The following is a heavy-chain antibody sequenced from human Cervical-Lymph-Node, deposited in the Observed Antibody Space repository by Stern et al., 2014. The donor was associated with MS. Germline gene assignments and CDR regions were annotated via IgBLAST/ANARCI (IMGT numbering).Heavy chain of an antibody. V-gene: IGHV3-9*01. CDR3: ARDRQPGSTFVEWYFDL. J-gene: IGHJ2*01. CDR1: GFTFDNYA. D-gene: IGHD1-7*01. CDR2: LSWKSGKI. Sequence: EVQLVESGGALVQPGRSLRLSCAASGFTFDNYAIHWVRQAPGKGLEWVSGLSWKSGKIDYADSVKGRFTISRDNANNFVYLQMNSLRADDTALYHCARDRQPGSTFVEWYFDLWGRGTLVTVST.